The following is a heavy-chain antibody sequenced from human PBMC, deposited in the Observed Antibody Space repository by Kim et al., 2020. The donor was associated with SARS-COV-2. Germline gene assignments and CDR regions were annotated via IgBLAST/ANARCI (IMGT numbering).Heavy chain of an antibody. V-gene: IGHV3-74*03. Sequence: TYADSVKSRFTISTANAKNTLYLQMNSLRAENTAVYYCTRDLVSWGQGILVTVST. CDR3: TRDLVS. J-gene: IGHJ5*02. D-gene: IGHD2-8*02.